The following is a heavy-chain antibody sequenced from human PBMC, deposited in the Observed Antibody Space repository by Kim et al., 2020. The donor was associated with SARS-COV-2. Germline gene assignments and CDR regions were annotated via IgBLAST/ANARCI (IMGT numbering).Heavy chain of an antibody. CDR1: GFTFSSYG. CDR2: IWYDGSNK. V-gene: IGHV3-30*02. J-gene: IGHJ4*01. Sequence: GGSLRLSCAASGFTFSSYGMHWVRQAPGKGLEWVAVIWYDGSNKYYADSVKGRFTISRDNSKNTLYLQMNSLRAEDTAVYYWATEPRVVPAALAFYYWG. D-gene: IGHD2-2*01. CDR3: ATEPRVVPAALAFYY.